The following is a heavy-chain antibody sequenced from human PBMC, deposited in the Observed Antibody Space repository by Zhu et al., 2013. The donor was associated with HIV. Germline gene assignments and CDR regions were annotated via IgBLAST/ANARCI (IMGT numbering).Heavy chain of an antibody. CDR3: ARGRRGILAGGMDV. CDR2: MNPNSGNT. CDR1: GGTFSSYA. V-gene: IGHV1-8*02. D-gene: IGHD1-26*01. J-gene: IGHJ6*02. Sequence: QVQLVQSGAEVKKPGSSVKVSCKASGGTFSSYAISWVRQAPGQGLEWMGWMNPNSGNTGYAQKFQGRVTMTRNSAISTAYMELSSLRSEDTAVYYCARGRRGILAGGMDVWGQGTTVTVSS.